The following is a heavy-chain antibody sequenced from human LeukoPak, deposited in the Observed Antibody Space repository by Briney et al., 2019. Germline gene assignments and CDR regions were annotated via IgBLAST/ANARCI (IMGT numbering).Heavy chain of an antibody. CDR2: INPNSGGT. CDR1: GYIFTDYY. V-gene: IGHV1/OR15-1*04. CDR3: ARGARGADY. D-gene: IGHD1-26*01. Sequence: GASVKVSCKASGYIFTDYYMHWVRQAPGQELGWMGRINPNSGGTNYAQKFQGRVTMTRDTSISTAYMELSSLRSEDTAVYYCARGARGADYWGQGTLVTVSS. J-gene: IGHJ4*02.